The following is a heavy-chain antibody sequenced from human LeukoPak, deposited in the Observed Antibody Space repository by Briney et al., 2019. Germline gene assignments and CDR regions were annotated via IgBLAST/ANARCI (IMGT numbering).Heavy chain of an antibody. CDR3: ATTTGIAVEDY. V-gene: IGHV3-21*01. Sequence: GGSLRLSCAASGFTFSSYSMNRVRQTPGKGLEWVSSISSSSSYIYYADSVKGRFTISRDNAKNSLYLQMNSLRAEDTAVYYCATTTGIAVEDYWGQGTLVTVSS. J-gene: IGHJ4*02. D-gene: IGHD6-19*01. CDR1: GFTFSSYS. CDR2: ISSSSSYI.